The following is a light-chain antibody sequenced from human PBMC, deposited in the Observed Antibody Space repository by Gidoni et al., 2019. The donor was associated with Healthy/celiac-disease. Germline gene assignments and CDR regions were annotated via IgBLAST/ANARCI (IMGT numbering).Light chain of an antibody. CDR2: GAS. Sequence: EIVLTQSPGTLSLSPGERATLSCRASQRVSSSYLAWYQQKPGQAPRLLIYGASSRATGIPDRFSGSVSGTDFTLTISRLEPEDFAVYYCQQYGSSPGITFGGGTKVEIK. CDR3: QQYGSSPGIT. V-gene: IGKV3-20*01. CDR1: QRVSSSY. J-gene: IGKJ4*01.